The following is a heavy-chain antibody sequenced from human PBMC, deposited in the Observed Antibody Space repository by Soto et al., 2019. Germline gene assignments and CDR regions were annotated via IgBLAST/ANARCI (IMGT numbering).Heavy chain of an antibody. CDR2: ISYDGRNK. D-gene: IGHD3-10*01. J-gene: IGHJ4*02. CDR3: AKAVDITVRGGPPSDY. Sequence: QVQLVESGGGVVQPGRSLRLSCAASGFTFHDFGMHWVRQTPGKGLEWVAVISYDGRNKYYADLVKGRFTISRDNSQTTLYLQMNSLRPEDTAVYFCAKAVDITVRGGPPSDYWGQGTLVTVSS. CDR1: GFTFHDFG. V-gene: IGHV3-30*18.